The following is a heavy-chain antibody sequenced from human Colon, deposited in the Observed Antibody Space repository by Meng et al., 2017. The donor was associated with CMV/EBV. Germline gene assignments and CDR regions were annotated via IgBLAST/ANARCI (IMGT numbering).Heavy chain of an antibody. D-gene: IGHD6-13*01. V-gene: IGHV7-4-1*02. CDR2: INPNTGNP. J-gene: IGHJ4*02. CDR1: GYTFTRYN. Sequence: QVQLVQSGSELKKPGASGKISCKASGYTFTRYNINWVRQAPGQWLEWMGYINPNTGNPTYVQGFTGRFVFSLDTSVSTAYLQISSLKAEDTAVYYCATGSVAADGKGYWGQGTLVTVSS. CDR3: ATGSVAADGKGY.